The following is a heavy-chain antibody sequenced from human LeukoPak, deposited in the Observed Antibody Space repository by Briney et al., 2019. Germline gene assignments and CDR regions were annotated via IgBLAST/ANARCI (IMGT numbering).Heavy chain of an antibody. J-gene: IGHJ4*02. CDR3: AKDNSGWSCDS. D-gene: IGHD6-19*01. V-gene: IGHV3-7*01. Sequence: GGSLRLSCAASGFTFSGYWMNWVRQAPGKGLEWVANINHDASEKYYVDSVKGRFTISRDNAKNSLYLQMSSLRAEDTAMYYCAKDNSGWSCDSWGQGTLVTVSS. CDR1: GFTFSGYW. CDR2: INHDASEK.